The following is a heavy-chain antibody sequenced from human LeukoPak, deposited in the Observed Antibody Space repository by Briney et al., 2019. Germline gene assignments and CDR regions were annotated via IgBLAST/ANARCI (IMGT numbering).Heavy chain of an antibody. J-gene: IGHJ3*02. CDR1: GFTFSSYA. CDR3: ARGYIAVAHDAFDI. D-gene: IGHD6-19*01. CDR2: IYYSGST. Sequence: LRLSCAASGFTFSSYAMSWVRQPPGKGLEWIGYIYYSGSTYYNPSLKSRVTISVDTSKNQFSLKLSSVTAADTAVYYCARGYIAVAHDAFDIWGQGTMVTVSS. V-gene: IGHV4-30-4*08.